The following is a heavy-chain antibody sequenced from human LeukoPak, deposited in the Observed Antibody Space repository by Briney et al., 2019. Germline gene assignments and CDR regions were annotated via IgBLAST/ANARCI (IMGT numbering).Heavy chain of an antibody. V-gene: IGHV3-23*01. D-gene: IGHD6-13*01. J-gene: IGHJ4*02. Sequence: GGSLRLSCAASGFTFSSYAMSWVRQAPGKGLEWVSAISGSGGSTYYADSVKGRFTVSRDNSKNTLYLQMNSLRAEDTAVYYCAPAPYSSSWHFDYWGQGTLVTVSS. CDR3: APAPYSSSWHFDY. CDR2: ISGSGGST. CDR1: GFTFSSYA.